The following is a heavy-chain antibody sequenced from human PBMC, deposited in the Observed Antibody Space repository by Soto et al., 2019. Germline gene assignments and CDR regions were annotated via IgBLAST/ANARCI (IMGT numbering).Heavy chain of an antibody. CDR2: INDSGGT. J-gene: IGHJ5*02. CDR3: AYGAHRDLLSSSAQRSPDP. Sequence: SETLCLTCTVSGGSMIGYWWLWSLLSPWKGLEWIGNINDSGGTNYDPYFTSRVTMSVDTSKNQLSLSLTSVTAADTAVYYCAYGAHRDLLSSSAQRSPDP. V-gene: IGHV4-59*08. CDR1: GGSMIGYW. D-gene: IGHD2-15*01.